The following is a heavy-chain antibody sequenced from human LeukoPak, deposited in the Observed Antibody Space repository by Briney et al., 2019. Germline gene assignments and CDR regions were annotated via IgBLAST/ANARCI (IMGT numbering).Heavy chain of an antibody. CDR1: GGSISDYY. Sequence: SETLSLTCAVSGGSISDYYWSWIRQPPGKGLEWIAYIYRGGTINYNPSVKSRVTMSLDTSKNQISLMLNSATAADTAILYCARHWVEAAKTYSYWFDPWGQGTLVTVS. J-gene: IGHJ5*02. CDR3: ARHWVEAAKTYSYWFDP. V-gene: IGHV4-4*09. CDR2: IYRGGTI. D-gene: IGHD6-13*01.